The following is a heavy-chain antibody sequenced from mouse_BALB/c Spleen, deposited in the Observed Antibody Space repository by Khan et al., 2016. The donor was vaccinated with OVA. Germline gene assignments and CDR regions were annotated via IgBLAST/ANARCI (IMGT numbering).Heavy chain of an antibody. J-gene: IGHJ3*01. D-gene: IGHD1-1*01. CDR2: ITTYYGDA. CDR1: GYTFTEYA. V-gene: IGHV1S137*01. CDR3: ARDGSSSLFAY. Sequence: QIQLVQSGTELVRPGVSVKISCKGSGYTFTEYAMNWVKESHDKSLEWIGVITTYYGDARYNQKFKGKATMTLDKSSSTAYMELARLTSEDSAIYYCARDGSSSLFAYWGQGTLVTVSA.